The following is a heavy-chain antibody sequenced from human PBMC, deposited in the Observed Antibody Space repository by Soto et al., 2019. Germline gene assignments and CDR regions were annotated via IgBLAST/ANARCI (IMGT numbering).Heavy chain of an antibody. Sequence: GASVKVSCKASGYTFTSYGISWVRQAPGQGLEWMGWISAYNGNTNYAQKLQGRVTMTTDTSTSTAYMELRSLRSDDTAVYYCARDSGWNRSPYYYGMDVWGQGTTVTVSS. D-gene: IGHD1-1*01. CDR3: ARDSGWNRSPYYYGMDV. J-gene: IGHJ6*02. V-gene: IGHV1-18*01. CDR1: GYTFTSYG. CDR2: ISAYNGNT.